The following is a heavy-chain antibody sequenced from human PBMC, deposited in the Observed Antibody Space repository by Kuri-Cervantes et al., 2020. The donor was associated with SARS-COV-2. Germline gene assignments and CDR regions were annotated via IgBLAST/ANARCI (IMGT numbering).Heavy chain of an antibody. CDR2: ISAYNGNT. D-gene: IGHD5-18*01. CDR3: ARVLAGYGYYMDV. CDR1: GYTFTDYY. Sequence: ASVKVSCKASGYTFTDYYLHWVRQAPGQGLEWMGWISAYNGNTNYAQKLQGRVTMTTDTSTSTAYMELRSLRSDDTAVYYCARVLAGYGYYMDVWGKGTTVTVSS. V-gene: IGHV1-18*04. J-gene: IGHJ6*03.